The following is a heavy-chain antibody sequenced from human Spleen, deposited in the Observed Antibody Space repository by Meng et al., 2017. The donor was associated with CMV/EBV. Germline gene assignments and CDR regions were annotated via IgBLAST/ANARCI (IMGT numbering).Heavy chain of an antibody. CDR2: ISNSGSPV. V-gene: IGHV3-11*01. CDR3: ARDRPITIFDY. Sequence: GGSLRLSCAASGFSINDYYMTWIRQAPGEGLQSISYISNSGSPVYYADSVKGRFTFSRDSAKNSLYLEMNSLRAADTAVYYCARDRPITIFDYWGQGILVTVSS. D-gene: IGHD3-3*01. CDR1: GFSINDYY. J-gene: IGHJ4*02.